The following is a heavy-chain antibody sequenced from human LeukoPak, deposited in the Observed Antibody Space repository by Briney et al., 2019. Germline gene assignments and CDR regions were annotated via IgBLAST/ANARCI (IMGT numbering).Heavy chain of an antibody. V-gene: IGHV1-46*01. CDR1: GYTFTSYY. J-gene: IGHJ5*02. Sequence: ASVKVSCKASGYTFTSYYMHWVRQAPGQGLEWMGLINPTGGSTGYAQEFQGRVTMTRDMSTSTDYMELSSLRSEDTAIYYCARDNSVGDNAWWFDPWGQGTLVTVSS. CDR3: ARDNSVGDNAWWFDP. D-gene: IGHD1-26*01. CDR2: INPTGGST.